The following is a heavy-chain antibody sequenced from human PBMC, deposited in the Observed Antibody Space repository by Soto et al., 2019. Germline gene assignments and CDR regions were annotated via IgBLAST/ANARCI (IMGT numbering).Heavy chain of an antibody. CDR1: GFTFSSYA. CDR3: AKDAGYSSGWGLAFDY. Sequence: GGSLRLSCAASGFTFSSYAMSWVRQAPGKGLEWVSAISGSGGSTYYADSVKGRFTISRDNSKNTLYLQMNSLRAEDTAVYYCAKDAGYSSGWGLAFDYWGQGTLVTVS. J-gene: IGHJ4*02. V-gene: IGHV3-23*01. D-gene: IGHD6-19*01. CDR2: ISGSGGST.